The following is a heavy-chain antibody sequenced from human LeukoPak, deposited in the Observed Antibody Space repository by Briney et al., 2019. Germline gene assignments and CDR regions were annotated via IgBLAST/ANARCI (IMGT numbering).Heavy chain of an antibody. CDR1: GFTFSDYY. Sequence: GGSLRVSCAASGFTFSDYYMSWIRQAPGKGLEWVSYISSSGSTIYYADSVKGRFTISRDNAKNSLYLQMNSLRAEDTAVYYCAREPTTYDFWSGYSLPRLYYFDYWGQGTLVTVSS. CDR2: ISSSGSTI. D-gene: IGHD3-3*01. V-gene: IGHV3-11*01. CDR3: AREPTTYDFWSGYSLPRLYYFDY. J-gene: IGHJ4*02.